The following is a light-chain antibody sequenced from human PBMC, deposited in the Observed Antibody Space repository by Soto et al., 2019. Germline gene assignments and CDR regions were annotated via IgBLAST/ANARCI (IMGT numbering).Light chain of an antibody. CDR3: QQSYTSPTT. CDR2: GAS. CDR1: QSIGKH. J-gene: IGKJ5*01. Sequence: CRASQSIGKHLNWYKQKPGKAPKFLIYGASTLQSGVPSRFTGSGSGTDFTLTVNSLQAEDFATYYCQQSYTSPTTFGQGTRLEI. V-gene: IGKV1-39*01.